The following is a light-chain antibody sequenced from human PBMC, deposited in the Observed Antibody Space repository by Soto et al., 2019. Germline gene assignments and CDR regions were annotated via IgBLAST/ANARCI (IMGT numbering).Light chain of an antibody. J-gene: IGKJ1*01. CDR3: NLDKRWPWT. CDR2: AAS. V-gene: IGKV3-15*01. Sequence: ETVMTQSPVTLSVSPGDTATLSCRASQRVSSHLAWYQQKPGQAPRLLIYAASTRATGIPVRFSGSGSETEFTLTIRSLQSEDSALYFCNLDKRWPWTFGQGAKVDI. CDR1: QRVSSH.